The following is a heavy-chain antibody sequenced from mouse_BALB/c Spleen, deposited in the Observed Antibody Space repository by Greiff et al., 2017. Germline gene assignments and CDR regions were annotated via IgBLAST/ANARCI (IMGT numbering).Heavy chain of an antibody. CDR2: INPSNGRT. V-gene: IGHV1S81*02. J-gene: IGHJ2*01. CDR3: ALTGTGY. D-gene: IGHD4-1*01. CDR1: GYTFTSYW. Sequence: QVQLQQPGAELVKPGASVKLSCKASGYTFTSYWMHWVKQRPGQGLEWIGEINPSNGRTNYNEKFKSKATLTVDKSTSTAYMQLSSLTSEDSAVYDCALTGTGYWGQGTTLTVSS.